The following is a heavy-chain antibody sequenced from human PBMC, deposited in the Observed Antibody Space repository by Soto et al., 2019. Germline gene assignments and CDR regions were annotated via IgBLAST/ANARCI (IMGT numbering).Heavy chain of an antibody. CDR2: ISGYNGDA. V-gene: IGHV1-18*01. CDR1: GYTFTRYG. CDR3: ARHNGPLYVGYYYDMDV. J-gene: IGHJ6*02. D-gene: IGHD3-16*01. Sequence: GASVKVSCKASGYTFTRYGISWVRQAPGQGLQWMGWISGYNGDANYAQRFQGRVSMTIDTSTTTAYMELRTLTSDDTAVYYCARHNGPLYVGYYYDMDVWGQGTTVTVS.